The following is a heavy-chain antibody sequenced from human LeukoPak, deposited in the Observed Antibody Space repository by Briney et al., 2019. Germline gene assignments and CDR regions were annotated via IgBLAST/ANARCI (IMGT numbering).Heavy chain of an antibody. CDR2: IVASSGAT. CDR1: GLNFNNMP. CDR3: AKGGYDYVGVGYFDS. Sequence: GGPLSFPGAALGLNFNNMPMGWAGQAPGKGLGWVSHIVASSGATFYADSVKGRFTISRDHSKSTLYLQMNSLRAEDTALYYCAKGGYDYVGVGYFDSWGQGTLVTVSS. J-gene: IGHJ4*02. D-gene: IGHD5-12*01. V-gene: IGHV3-23*01.